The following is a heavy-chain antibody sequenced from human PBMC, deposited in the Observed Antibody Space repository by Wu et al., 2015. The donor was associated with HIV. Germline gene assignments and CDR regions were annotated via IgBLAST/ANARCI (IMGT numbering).Heavy chain of an antibody. Sequence: QVQLLQSGAEVKKPGASVKVSCQTSGYTSTGHYTHWLRLAPGQRPEWMGWMNPNSGGTTYAPKFQGRVTMTRDTSASTAYLDLSSLRSDDTAVYYCARDYCSGGFCHYFFDSWGQGTLVTVSS. CDR1: GYTSTGHY. J-gene: IGHJ4*02. CDR2: MNPNSGGT. CDR3: ARDYCSGGFCHYFFDS. V-gene: IGHV1-2*02. D-gene: IGHD2-15*01.